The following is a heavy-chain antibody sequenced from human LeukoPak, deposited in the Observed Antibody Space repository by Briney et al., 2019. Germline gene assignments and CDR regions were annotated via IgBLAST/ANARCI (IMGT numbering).Heavy chain of an antibody. CDR2: INHSGST. V-gene: IGHV4-34*01. CDR3: ASNVPDTAMVFDY. D-gene: IGHD5-18*01. J-gene: IGHJ4*02. CDR1: GGSFSGYY. Sequence: SEILSLTCAVYGGSFSGYYWSWIRQPPGKGLEWIGEINHSGSTNCNPSLKSRVTISVDTSKNQFSLKLSSVTAADTAVYYCASNVPDTAMVFDYWGQGTLVTVSS.